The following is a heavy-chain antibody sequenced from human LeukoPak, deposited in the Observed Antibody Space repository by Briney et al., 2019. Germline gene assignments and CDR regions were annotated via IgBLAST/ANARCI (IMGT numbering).Heavy chain of an antibody. Sequence: SETLSLTCAVYGGSFSGYYWSWIRQPPGKGLEWIGEINHSGGTNYNPSLKGRVTISVDTSKNQFSLKLSSVTAADTAVYYCASATDIYYYGMDVWGQGTTVTVSS. CDR2: INHSGGT. J-gene: IGHJ6*02. CDR1: GGSFSGYY. CDR3: ASATDIYYYGMDV. D-gene: IGHD1-1*01. V-gene: IGHV4-34*01.